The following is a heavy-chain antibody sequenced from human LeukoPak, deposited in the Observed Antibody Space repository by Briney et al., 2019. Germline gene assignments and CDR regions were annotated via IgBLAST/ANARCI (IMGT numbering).Heavy chain of an antibody. V-gene: IGHV1-18*04. J-gene: IGHJ4*02. CDR1: GYTFTGYY. CDR3: ARGEAYYDFWSGYIGSRFDY. D-gene: IGHD3-3*01. CDR2: ISAYNGNT. Sequence: ASVKVSCKASGYTFTGYYMHWVRQAPGQGLEWMGWISAYNGNTNYAQKLQGRVTMTTDTSTSTAYMELRSLRSDDTAVYYCARGEAYYDFWSGYIGSRFDYWGQGTLVTVSS.